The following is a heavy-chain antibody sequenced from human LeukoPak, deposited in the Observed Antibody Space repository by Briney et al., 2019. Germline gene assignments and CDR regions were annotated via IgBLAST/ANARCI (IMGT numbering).Heavy chain of an antibody. J-gene: IGHJ4*02. CDR2: ISGDGGST. V-gene: IGHV3-43*02. Sequence: AGGSLGLSCAAPGFIFHDYAIHWVRQPPGKGLEWVSLISGDGGSTFYADSVKGRFTISRDNAKNSLYLQMNSLRAEDTALYYCARGYAVAATYWGQGTLVTVSS. CDR3: ARGYAVAATY. D-gene: IGHD6-19*01. CDR1: GFIFHDYA.